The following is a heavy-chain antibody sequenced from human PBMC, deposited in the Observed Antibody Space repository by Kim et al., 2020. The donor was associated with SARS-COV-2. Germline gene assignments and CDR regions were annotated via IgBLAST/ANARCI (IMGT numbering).Heavy chain of an antibody. D-gene: IGHD4-17*01. Sequence: SETLSLTCTVSGGSISRAGYYWSWIRQYPGKGLEWIGDIYYSGSIYYNPLLNSRLCISLDTFKNQFSLKLSSVTAADTAVYYCVRAKSNYSDYSVEAVD. J-gene: IGHJ3*02. CDR3: VRAKSNYSDYSVEAVD. CDR1: GGSISRAGYY. V-gene: IGHV4-31*03. CDR2: IYYSGSI.